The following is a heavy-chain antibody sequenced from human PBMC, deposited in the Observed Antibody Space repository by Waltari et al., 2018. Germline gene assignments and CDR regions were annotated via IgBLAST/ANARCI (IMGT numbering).Heavy chain of an antibody. CDR2: VYYTGNT. CDR1: GGPLKNPNSY. V-gene: IGHV4-39*01. Sequence: QLQLQESGPGLVKPSETLSLACAVSGGPLKNPNSYWGWVRQPPGKGLEFLGSVYYTGNTYYNPSLMRRVTISVDTSKNKFSLRLTSVTAADTAVYYCATPYGSGTNFDYWGQGTLVTVSS. J-gene: IGHJ4*02. D-gene: IGHD3-10*01. CDR3: ATPYGSGTNFDY.